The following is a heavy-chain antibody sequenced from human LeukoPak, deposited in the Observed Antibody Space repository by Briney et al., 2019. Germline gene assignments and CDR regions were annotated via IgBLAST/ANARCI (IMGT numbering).Heavy chain of an antibody. J-gene: IGHJ5*02. D-gene: IGHD3-16*01. CDR3: ARGGGFDP. CDR2: IRSSSSYI. V-gene: IGHV3-21*01. CDR1: GFTFSSYS. Sequence: GGSLRLSCAASGFTFSSYSMNWVRQAPGKGLEWVSSIRSSSSYIYYADSVKGRFTISRDNSKNSLYLQLNSLRAEDAAVYYCARGGGFDPWGQGTQVTVSS.